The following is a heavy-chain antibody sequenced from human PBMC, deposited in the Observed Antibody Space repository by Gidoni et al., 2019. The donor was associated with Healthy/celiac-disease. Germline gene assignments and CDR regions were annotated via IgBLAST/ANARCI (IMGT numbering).Heavy chain of an antibody. V-gene: IGHV5-51*01. D-gene: IGHD2-15*01. CDR3: ATTLCSGGSCYSGADV. CDR2: IYPGDSDT. Sequence: EVQLVQSGAEVKKPGESLKISCKGSGYSFTTYWIGWVRQMPGKGLEWMGIIYPGDSDTRYSPSFQGQVTISADKSISTADLQWSSLKASDTAMYYCATTLCSGGSCYSGADVWGQGTTVTVSS. CDR1: GYSFTTYW. J-gene: IGHJ6*02.